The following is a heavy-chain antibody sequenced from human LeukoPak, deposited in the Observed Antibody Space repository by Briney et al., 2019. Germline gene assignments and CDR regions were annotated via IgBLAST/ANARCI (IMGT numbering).Heavy chain of an antibody. CDR3: ARQLGYSYGLFWFDP. J-gene: IGHJ5*02. CDR1: GYSFTSYW. D-gene: IGHD5-18*01. Sequence: GESLKISCKGSGYSFTSYWIGWVRQMPGKGLEWMGIIYPGDSDTRYSPSFQGQVTISADKSISTAYLQWSSLKASDTAMYYCARQLGYSYGLFWFDPWGQGTLVTVSS. CDR2: IYPGDSDT. V-gene: IGHV5-51*01.